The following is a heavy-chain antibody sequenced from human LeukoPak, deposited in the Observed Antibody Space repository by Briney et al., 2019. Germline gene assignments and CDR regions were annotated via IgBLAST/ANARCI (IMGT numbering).Heavy chain of an antibody. CDR3: ARGPLYYYDSSGYRDY. Sequence: PSETLSLTCAVYGGSFSGYYWSWIRQPPGKGLERIGEINHSGSTNYNPSLKSRVTISVDTSKNQFSLKLSSVTAADTAVYYCARGPLYYYDSSGYRDYWGQGTLVTVSS. V-gene: IGHV4-34*01. J-gene: IGHJ4*02. CDR2: INHSGST. CDR1: GGSFSGYY. D-gene: IGHD3-22*01.